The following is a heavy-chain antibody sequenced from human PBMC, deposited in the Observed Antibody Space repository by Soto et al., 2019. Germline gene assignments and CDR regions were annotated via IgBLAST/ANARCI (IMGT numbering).Heavy chain of an antibody. V-gene: IGHV3-23*01. J-gene: IGHJ4*02. D-gene: IGHD3-22*01. CDR3: AKDGSPVVITFDS. CDR2: ISGSGGSI. CDR1: GFTFSSYA. Sequence: EVQLLESGGGLVQPGRSLRLSCAASGFTFSSYAMSWVRQAPGKGLEWVSVISGSGGSIDYADSVRGRFTISRDNSKNTLYLQINSLRAEDTAVYYCAKDGSPVVITFDSWGQGTLVYVSS.